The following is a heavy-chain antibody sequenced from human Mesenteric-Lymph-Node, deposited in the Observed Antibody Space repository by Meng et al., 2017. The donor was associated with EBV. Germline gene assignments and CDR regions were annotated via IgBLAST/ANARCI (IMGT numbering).Heavy chain of an antibody. J-gene: IGHJ4*02. D-gene: IGHD1-26*01. V-gene: IGHV4-34*02. CDR2: INHSGST. CDR1: GGSFSGYY. Sequence: QVQLQQWGGGLLKPSATLSLTCAVYGGSFSGYYWTWIRQPPGKGLAWIGEINHSGSTKYNPSLESRVTISVDTSKNQFSLKLSSVTAADTAVYYCARGGVLSYYALDYWGQGTLVTVSS. CDR3: ARGGVLSYYALDY.